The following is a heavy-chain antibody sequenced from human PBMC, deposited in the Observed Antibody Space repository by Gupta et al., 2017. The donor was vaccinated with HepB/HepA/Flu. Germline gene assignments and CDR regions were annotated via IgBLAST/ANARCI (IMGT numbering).Heavy chain of an antibody. D-gene: IGHD3-16*02. CDR3: VRDIGYFDY. V-gene: IGHV1-18*01. CDR1: GYTFTTYA. Sequence: QIHLVQSEAEVKKPGDSVKVSCKTSGYTFTTYAISWVRQAPGQGLEWMGWISTASGNTNVAQKFKGRVSMTTDTSTSTAYMEVRRVRSDDTAVYDCVRDIGYFDYWGQGTLVTVSS. J-gene: IGHJ4*02. CDR2: ISTASGNT.